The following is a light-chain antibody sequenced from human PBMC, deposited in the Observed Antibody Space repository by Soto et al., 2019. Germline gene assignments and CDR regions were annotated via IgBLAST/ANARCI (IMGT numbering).Light chain of an antibody. J-gene: IGKJ4*01. CDR3: QQYDTSLPYT. V-gene: IGKV3-20*01. CDR1: QSVNNHY. Sequence: EIVLTQSPGTLSLSPGDRATLSCEASQSVNNHYLAWYQHKPGQAPRLLIYGASSRATGIPDRFSGSGSGTDFTLTIRRLEPEDFAVYYCQQYDTSLPYTFGGGTKVEIK. CDR2: GAS.